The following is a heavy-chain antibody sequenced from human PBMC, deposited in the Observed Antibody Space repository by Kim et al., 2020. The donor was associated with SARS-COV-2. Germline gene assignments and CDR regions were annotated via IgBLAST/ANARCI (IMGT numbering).Heavy chain of an antibody. Sequence: GRFTISRDDSKNTLYLQMNSLKAEDTAVYYCTKDLPWDQLLLGYYYGMDVWGQGTTVTVSS. V-gene: IGHV3-15*01. CDR3: TKDLPWDQLLLGYYYGMDV. D-gene: IGHD2-2*01. J-gene: IGHJ6*02.